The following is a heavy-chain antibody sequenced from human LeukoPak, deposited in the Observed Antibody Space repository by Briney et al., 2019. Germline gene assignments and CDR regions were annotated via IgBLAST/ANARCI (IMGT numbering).Heavy chain of an antibody. J-gene: IGHJ4*02. V-gene: IGHV3-15*01. D-gene: IGHD4/OR15-4a*01. Sequence: PGGSLRLSCAVSGFTVSSNYMSWVRQAPGKGLEWVGRIKSKTDGETTDYAAPVKGRFTISRDDSKNTLSLQMNGLKTEDTAVYYCTIFTYGGIDYWGQGTLVTVSS. CDR3: TIFTYGGIDY. CDR1: GFTVSSNY. CDR2: IKSKTDGETT.